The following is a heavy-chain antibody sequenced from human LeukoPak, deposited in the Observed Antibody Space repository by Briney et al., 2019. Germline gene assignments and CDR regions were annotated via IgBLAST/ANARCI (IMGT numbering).Heavy chain of an antibody. CDR3: ARFSSSGQFSDY. J-gene: IGHJ4*02. CDR2: IYHSGST. Sequence: PSETLSLTCAVSGYSISSGYYCGWIRQPPGKGLEWIGSIYHSGSTYYNPSLKSRVTISVDTSKNQFSLKLSSVTAADTAVYYCARFSSSGQFSDYWGQGTLVTVSS. CDR1: GYSISSGYY. D-gene: IGHD3-22*01. V-gene: IGHV4-38-2*01.